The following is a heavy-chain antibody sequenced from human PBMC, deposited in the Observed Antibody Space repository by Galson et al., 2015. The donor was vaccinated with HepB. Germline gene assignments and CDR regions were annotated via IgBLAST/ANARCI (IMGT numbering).Heavy chain of an antibody. D-gene: IGHD6-13*01. CDR3: AKSSSYRSAAAPFDY. CDR2: ISGSGGST. V-gene: IGHV3-23*01. CDR1: GFTFSSYA. Sequence: SLRLSCAASGFTFSSYAMSWVRQAPGKGLEWVSAISGSGGSTYYADSVKGRFTISRDNSKNTLYLQMNSLRAEDTAVYYCAKSSSYRSAAAPFDYWGQGTLVTVSS. J-gene: IGHJ4*02.